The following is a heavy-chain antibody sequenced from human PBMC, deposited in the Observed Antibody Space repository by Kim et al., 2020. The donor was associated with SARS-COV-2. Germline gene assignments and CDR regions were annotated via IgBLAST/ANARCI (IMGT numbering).Heavy chain of an antibody. CDR1: GFTFVKFA. CDR3: AKLGDDMRLIVDL. V-gene: IGHV3-23*01. Sequence: GGSLRLSCATSGFTFVKFAMAWVRQAPGKGPEWVSGVSPGGAPYYADSVKGRFTISRDSTKHMIYLQMSSLRVEDTAVYYCAKLGDDMRLIVDLWGQGT. CDR2: VSPGGAP. J-gene: IGHJ5*02. D-gene: IGHD2-21*01.